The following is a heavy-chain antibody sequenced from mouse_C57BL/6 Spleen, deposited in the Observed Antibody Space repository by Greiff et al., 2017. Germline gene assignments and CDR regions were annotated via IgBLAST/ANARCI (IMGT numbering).Heavy chain of an antibody. Sequence: QVQLQQPGAELVMPGASVKLSCKASGYTFTSYWMHWVKQRPGQGLEWIGEIDPSDSYTNYNQKFKGKSTLTVDKSSSTAYMQLSKLTSEDSAVYDCGRFWLYYGSNGAMDYWGQGTSVTVSA. V-gene: IGHV1-69*01. D-gene: IGHD2-1*01. CDR3: GRFWLYYGSNGAMDY. CDR2: IDPSDSYT. J-gene: IGHJ4*01. CDR1: GYTFTSYW.